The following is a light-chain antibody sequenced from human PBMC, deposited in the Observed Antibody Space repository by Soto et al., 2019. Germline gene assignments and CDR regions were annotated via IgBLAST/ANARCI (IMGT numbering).Light chain of an antibody. Sequence: QSALTQPASVSGSPGQSITIPCTGISSDVGSSDLVSWYHQHPGRAPKLMIYEASKRPSGVSNRFSGSKSGNTASLTISGLQAEDEADYYCCSYSGSITWVFGGGTKVTVL. CDR2: EAS. J-gene: IGLJ3*02. CDR1: SSDVGSSDL. CDR3: CSYSGSITWV. V-gene: IGLV2-23*01.